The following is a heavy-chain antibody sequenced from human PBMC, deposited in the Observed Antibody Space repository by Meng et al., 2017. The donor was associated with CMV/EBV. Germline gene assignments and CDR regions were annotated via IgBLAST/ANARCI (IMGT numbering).Heavy chain of an antibody. V-gene: IGHV4-59*01. CDR3: ARGGWVQPFDY. CDR2: VHSSGTT. Sequence: SETLSPTCSVSGGSISNYYWSWNRQSPGKGLEWIGYVHSSGTTNYNGSLKSRVTIALDTSNNQFSLKLSSLTAADTAIYYCARGGWVQPFDYWGQGTLVTVSS. CDR1: GGSISNYY. J-gene: IGHJ4*02. D-gene: IGHD1-1*01.